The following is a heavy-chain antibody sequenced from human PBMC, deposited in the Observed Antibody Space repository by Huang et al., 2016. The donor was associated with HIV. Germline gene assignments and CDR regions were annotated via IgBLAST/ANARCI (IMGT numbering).Heavy chain of an antibody. CDR2: VSNDGNEK. CDR3: LPAGHVSHYYYMDV. J-gene: IGHJ6*03. CDR1: GFSFTSYD. Sequence: QGQLVESGGGLVQPGRSLRLSCAASGFSFTSYDMQWVRQVPGKVVDWVSFVSNDGNEKYYADSGKGRFTISSDNFKNTLYLQMNSLRTGDTAVYFCLPAGHVSHYYYMDVWGKGTTVIVSS. V-gene: IGHV3-30*03.